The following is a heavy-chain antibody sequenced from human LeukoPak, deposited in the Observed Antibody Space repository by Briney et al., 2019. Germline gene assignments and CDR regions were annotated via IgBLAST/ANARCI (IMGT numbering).Heavy chain of an antibody. CDR3: ARVESRGYLDFDS. D-gene: IGHD3-22*01. J-gene: IGHJ4*02. CDR2: INHSGST. Sequence: SETLSLTCTVYGGSFSGYYWNWIRQPPGKGLEWIGEINHSGSTNYSPSLKSRVTISIDTSKKQFSLKLSSVTAADTAVYYCARVESRGYLDFDSWGQGTLVTVSS. CDR1: GGSFSGYY. V-gene: IGHV4-34*01.